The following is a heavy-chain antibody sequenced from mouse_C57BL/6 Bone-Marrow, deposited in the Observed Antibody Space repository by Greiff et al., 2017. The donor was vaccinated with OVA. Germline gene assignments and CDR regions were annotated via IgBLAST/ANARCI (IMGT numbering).Heavy chain of an antibody. CDR3: ASRNYDYDGVPFDY. D-gene: IGHD2-4*01. V-gene: IGHV1-64*01. CDR1: GYTFTSYW. J-gene: IGHJ2*01. CDR2: IHPNSGST. Sequence: QVQLQQPGAELVKPGASVKLSCKASGYTFTSYWMHWVKQRPGQGLEWIGMIHPNSGSTNYNEKFKSKATLTLDKSSSTAYMQLSSLTSEDSAVYYGASRNYDYDGVPFDYWGQGTTLTVSS.